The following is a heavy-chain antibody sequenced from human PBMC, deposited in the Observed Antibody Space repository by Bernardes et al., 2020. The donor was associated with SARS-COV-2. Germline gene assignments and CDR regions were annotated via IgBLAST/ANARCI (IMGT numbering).Heavy chain of an antibody. V-gene: IGHV4-4*07. CDR3: AIDSGNIVTTTERFDS. Sequence: SETLFLTRTASGCSFSNDYWSWIRQPAGKGLEWIGRIYSTGTNNYNPSPKSRVTMSVDTSKNPFSLKVTSVTAADTAVYYCAIDSGNIVTTTERFDSWGQGTLVTASS. CDR2: IYSTGTN. D-gene: IGHD5-12*01. CDR1: GCSFSNDY. J-gene: IGHJ4*02.